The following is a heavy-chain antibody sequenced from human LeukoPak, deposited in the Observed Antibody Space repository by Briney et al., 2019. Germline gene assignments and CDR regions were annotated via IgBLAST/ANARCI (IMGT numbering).Heavy chain of an antibody. CDR3: ARSRGGYGDYGSWFDP. D-gene: IGHD3-16*01. V-gene: IGHV4-39*07. CDR2: IYYSGST. Sequence: SETLSLTCTVSGGSISSSSYYWGWIRQPPGKGLEWIGSIYYSGSTYYNPSLKSRVTISVDTSENQFSLTLNSVTAADTAVYYCARSRGGYGDYGSWFDPWGQGILVTVSS. J-gene: IGHJ5*02. CDR1: GGSISSSSYY.